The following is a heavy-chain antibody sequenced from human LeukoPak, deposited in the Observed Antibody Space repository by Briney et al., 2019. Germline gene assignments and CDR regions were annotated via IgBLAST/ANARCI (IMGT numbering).Heavy chain of an antibody. CDR2: IYYTGRT. CDR1: GGSITSYY. CDR3: ARRAAGAWATFDY. Sequence: SETLSLTCNVSGGSITSYYWSWTRQPPGKGLEWIGYIYYTGRTKYNASLESRVTISVDTSNNQFSLRLNSVTPADTAIYYCARRAAGAWATFDYWGQGTLVTVSS. J-gene: IGHJ4*02. D-gene: IGHD7-27*01. V-gene: IGHV4-59*01.